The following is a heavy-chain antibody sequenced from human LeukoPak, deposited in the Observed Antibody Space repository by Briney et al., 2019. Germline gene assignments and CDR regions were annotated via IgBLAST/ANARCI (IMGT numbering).Heavy chain of an antibody. CDR2: IIPILGIA. CDR3: ARAEYSYAENAFDI. D-gene: IGHD5-18*01. J-gene: IGHJ3*02. Sequence: KVSCKASGGTFSSYTISWVRQAPGQGLEWMGRIIPILGIANYAQKFQGRVTITADKSTSTAYMELSSLRSEDTAVYYCARAEYSYAENAFDIWGQGTMVTVSS. V-gene: IGHV1-69*02. CDR1: GGTFSSYT.